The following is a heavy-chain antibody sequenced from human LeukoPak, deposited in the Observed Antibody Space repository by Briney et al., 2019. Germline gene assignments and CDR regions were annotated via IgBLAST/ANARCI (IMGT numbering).Heavy chain of an antibody. CDR3: ASSIRDSSSWYGGDSSGPGDY. D-gene: IGHD6-13*01. V-gene: IGHV1-46*01. Sequence: GASVKVSSKASGYTFTSYYMHWVRQAPGQGLEWMGIINPSGGSTSYAQKFQGRVTMTRDTSTSTVYMELSSLRSEDTAVYYCASSIRDSSSWYGGDSSGPGDYWGQGTLVTVSS. J-gene: IGHJ4*02. CDR1: GYTFTSYY. CDR2: INPSGGST.